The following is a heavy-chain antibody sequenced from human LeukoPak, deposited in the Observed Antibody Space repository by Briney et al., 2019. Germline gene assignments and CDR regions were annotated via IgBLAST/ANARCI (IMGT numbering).Heavy chain of an antibody. CDR3: ATTMVAATGNWFDP. Sequence: GGSLRLSCAASGFTFSSYAMSWVSQAPGKGLEWVSAISGSGGSTYYADSVKGRFTISRDNSKNTLYLQMNSLRAEDTAVYYCATTMVAATGNWFDPWGQGTLVTVSS. J-gene: IGHJ5*02. V-gene: IGHV3-23*01. CDR1: GFTFSSYA. D-gene: IGHD2-15*01. CDR2: ISGSGGST.